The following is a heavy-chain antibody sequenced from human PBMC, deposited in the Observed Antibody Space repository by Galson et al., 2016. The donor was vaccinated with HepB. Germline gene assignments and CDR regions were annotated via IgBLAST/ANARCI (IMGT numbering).Heavy chain of an antibody. CDR2: ISTRRTT. D-gene: IGHD1-1*01. CDR3: AKERLVRRIFDH. Sequence: SLRLSCAASGFVFSNFGLSWVRQAPGKGLDWVASISTRRTTYYSDSVQGRFTISRDNSNNTLYQQMNGLRAEDTAVYYCAKERLVRRIFDHWGQGTLLTVSS. V-gene: IGHV3-23*01. CDR1: GFVFSNFG. J-gene: IGHJ4*02.